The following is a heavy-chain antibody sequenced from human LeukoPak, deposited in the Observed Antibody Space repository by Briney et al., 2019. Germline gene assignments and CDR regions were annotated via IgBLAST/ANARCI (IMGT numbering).Heavy chain of an antibody. CDR2: IWYDGSNK. CDR3: AKETFSSGWYYFDY. Sequence: GRSLRLSCAASGFTFSSYGMHWVRQAPGKGLEWMAVIWYDGSNKYYADSVKGRFTISRDNSKNTLYLQMNSLRAEDTAVYYCAKETFSSGWYYFDYWGQGTLVTVSS. CDR1: GFTFSSYG. D-gene: IGHD6-19*01. J-gene: IGHJ4*02. V-gene: IGHV3-33*06.